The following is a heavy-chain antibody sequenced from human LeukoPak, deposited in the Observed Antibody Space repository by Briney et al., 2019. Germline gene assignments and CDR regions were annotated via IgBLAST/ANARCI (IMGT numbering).Heavy chain of an antibody. CDR2: INPSGGST. J-gene: IGHJ3*02. CDR1: GYTLTSYY. V-gene: IGHV1-46*01. D-gene: IGHD1-26*01. CDR3: ARREGGHLLLNAFDI. Sequence: GASVKVSCKASGYTLTSYYMHWVRQAPGQGLEWMGIINPSGGSTSYAQKFQGRVTMTRDTSTSTVHMELSSLRSEDTAVYYCARREGGHLLLNAFDIWGQGTMVTVSS.